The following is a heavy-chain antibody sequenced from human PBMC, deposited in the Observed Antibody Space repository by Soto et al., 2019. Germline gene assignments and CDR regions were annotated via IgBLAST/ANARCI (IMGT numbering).Heavy chain of an antibody. D-gene: IGHD5-12*01. Sequence: GASVKVSCKASGGTFSSYTISWVRQAPGQGLEWMGRIIPILGIANYAQKFQGRVTITADKSTSTAYMELSSLRSEDTAVYYCASHAQIVAGKPFDYWGQGTLVTVSS. V-gene: IGHV1-69*02. CDR2: IIPILGIA. J-gene: IGHJ4*02. CDR1: GGTFSSYT. CDR3: ASHAQIVAGKPFDY.